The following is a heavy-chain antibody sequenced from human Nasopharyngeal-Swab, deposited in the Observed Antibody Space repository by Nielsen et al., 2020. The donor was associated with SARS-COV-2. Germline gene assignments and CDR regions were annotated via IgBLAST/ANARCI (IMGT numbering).Heavy chain of an antibody. CDR3: ARGTTGVLDV. CDR2: IYHSGTT. V-gene: IGHV4-4*02. D-gene: IGHD7-27*01. Sequence: IRQPLGTGLEWVGEIYHSGTTNYNPSHKRRVTISVDKSKNQFSLKLTSVTAADTAVYYCARGTTGVLDVWGQGTTVTVSS. J-gene: IGHJ6*02.